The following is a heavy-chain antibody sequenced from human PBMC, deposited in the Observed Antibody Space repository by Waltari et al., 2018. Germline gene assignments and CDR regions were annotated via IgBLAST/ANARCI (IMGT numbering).Heavy chain of an antibody. CDR2: ISSSGSTI. Sequence: VQLVESGGGLVQPGGSLRLSCAASGFSLSSYSINWVRQAPGRGLEWVSYISSSGSTIYYADSVKGRFTISRDSAKNSLYLQMNSLRDEDTAVYYCARVVARDWGQGTLVTVSS. CDR1: GFSLSSYS. V-gene: IGHV3-48*02. J-gene: IGHJ4*02. CDR3: ARVVARD.